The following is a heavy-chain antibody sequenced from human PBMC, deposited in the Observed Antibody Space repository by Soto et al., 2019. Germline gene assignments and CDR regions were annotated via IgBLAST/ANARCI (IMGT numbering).Heavy chain of an antibody. CDR3: ARGQTGGGWGYYFDY. CDR2: IIPIFGTA. Sequence: QVQLVQSGAEVKKPGSSVKVSCKASGGTFSSYAIDWVRQAPGQGLEWMGGIIPIFGTADYAQKFQGRVTITADESTSTAYLELSSLRSEETAVYYCARGQTGGGWGYYFDYWGQGTLVTVSS. J-gene: IGHJ4*02. V-gene: IGHV1-69*12. CDR1: GGTFSSYA. D-gene: IGHD3-16*01.